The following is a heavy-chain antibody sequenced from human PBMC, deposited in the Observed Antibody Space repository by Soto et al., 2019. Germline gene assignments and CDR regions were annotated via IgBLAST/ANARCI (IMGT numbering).Heavy chain of an antibody. CDR1: GYTFTAYY. D-gene: IGHD2-15*01. J-gene: IGHJ5*02. Sequence: ASVKVSCKASGYTFTAYYMHWVRQAPGQGLEWMGWINPNSGATNYAQKFQGRVTMTRDTSISTAYMDLSRLRSDDTAVYFCARGGLVGENWFDPWGQGTLVTVSS. CDR3: ARGGLVGENWFDP. V-gene: IGHV1-2*02. CDR2: INPNSGAT.